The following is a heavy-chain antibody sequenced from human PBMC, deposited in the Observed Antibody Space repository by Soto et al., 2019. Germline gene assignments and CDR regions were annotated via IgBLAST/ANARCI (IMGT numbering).Heavy chain of an antibody. CDR1: GYTFTSYA. D-gene: IGHD2-15*01. CDR2: INAGNGNT. Sequence: QVQLVQSGAEVKKPGASVKVSCKASGYTFTSYAMHWVRQAPGQRLEWMGWINAGNGNTKYSQKFQGRVTITRDTSASTAYMELSSLRSEDTAVYYCARVVVVAAPYDYWGQGTLVTVSS. J-gene: IGHJ4*02. CDR3: ARVVVVAAPYDY. V-gene: IGHV1-3*01.